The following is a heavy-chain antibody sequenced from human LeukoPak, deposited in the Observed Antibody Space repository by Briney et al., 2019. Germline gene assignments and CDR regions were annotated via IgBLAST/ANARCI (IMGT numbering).Heavy chain of an antibody. J-gene: IGHJ5*02. D-gene: IGHD3-22*01. CDR2: IYYSGST. V-gene: IGHV4-59*01. CDR3: ARATMIVVGNWFGP. CDR1: GGSISSYY. Sequence: SETLSLTCTVSGGSISSYYWSWIRQPPGKGLEWIGYIYYSGSTNYNPSLKSRVTISVDTSKNQFSLKLSSVTAADTAVYYCARATMIVVGNWFGPWGQGTLVTVSP.